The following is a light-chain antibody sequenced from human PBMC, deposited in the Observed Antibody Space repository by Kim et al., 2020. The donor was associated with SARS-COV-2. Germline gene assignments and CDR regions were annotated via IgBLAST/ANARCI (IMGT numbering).Light chain of an antibody. J-gene: IGLJ1*01. CDR2: EVN. V-gene: IGLV2-8*01. CDR3: TSYAGSNNLDV. CDR1: SSNIGAYKY. Sequence: SVTISCTGTSSNIGAYKYVSWYQHHPGKAAKLMIYEVNRRPSGVPDRFSGSKSGNTASLTVSGLQAEDEADYYCTSYAGSNNLDVFGTGTKVTVL.